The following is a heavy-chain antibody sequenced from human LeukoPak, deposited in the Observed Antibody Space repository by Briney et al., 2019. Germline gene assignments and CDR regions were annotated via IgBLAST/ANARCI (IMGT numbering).Heavy chain of an antibody. CDR1: GYTFTSYG. J-gene: IGHJ4*02. CDR2: ISAYNGNT. CDR3: ARDLGNYYDSSGYYYGY. Sequence: GASVKVSCKASGYTFTSYGISWVRQAPGQGLEWMGWISAYNGNTNYAQKLQGRVTMTTDTSTSTAYMELRSLRSDDTAVYYCARDLGNYYDSSGYYYGYWGQGTLVTVSS. D-gene: IGHD3-22*01. V-gene: IGHV1-18*01.